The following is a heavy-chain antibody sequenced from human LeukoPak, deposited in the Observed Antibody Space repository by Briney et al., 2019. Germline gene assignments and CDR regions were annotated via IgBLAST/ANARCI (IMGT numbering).Heavy chain of an antibody. D-gene: IGHD3-16*01. CDR3: ARHYGRN. CDR1: GASISSGIHS. V-gene: IGHV4-30-2*01. CDR2: IYHTGNT. J-gene: IGHJ4*02. Sequence: PSQTLSLTCAVSGASISSGIHSWNWIRQPPGKGLEWIGYIYHTGNTYYNPSLKSRVTISVDRSKNQFSLKLSSVTAADTAVYYCARHYGRNWGQGTLATVSS.